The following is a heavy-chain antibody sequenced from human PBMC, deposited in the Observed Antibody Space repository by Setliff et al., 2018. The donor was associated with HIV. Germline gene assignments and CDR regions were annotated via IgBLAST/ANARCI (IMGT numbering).Heavy chain of an antibody. CDR3: ARIQLVCSSTSCYKGVIDY. D-gene: IGHD2-2*02. CDR2: IDWDDDK. V-gene: IGHV2-70*11. J-gene: IGHJ4*02. Sequence: SGPTLVNPTQTLTLTCTFSGFSLSTSGMCVSWIRQPPGKAPEWLARIDWDDDKYYSTSLKTRLTISKDTSKNQVVLTMTNMDPVDTATYYCARIQLVCSSTSCYKGVIDYWGQGTLVTVSS. CDR1: GFSLSTSGMC.